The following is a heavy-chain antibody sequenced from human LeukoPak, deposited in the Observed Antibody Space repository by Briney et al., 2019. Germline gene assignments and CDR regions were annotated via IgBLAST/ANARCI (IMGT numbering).Heavy chain of an antibody. CDR2: VSSDGSST. CDR1: GFTFSDYW. J-gene: IGHJ3*02. V-gene: IGHV3-74*01. D-gene: IGHD3-16*01. Sequence: GGSLRLSCAASGFTFSDYWMHWVRQAPGKRLVWVSRVSSDGSSTSYADSVKGRFTISRDNAKNTLYLQMNSLRAEDTAVYYCARGGRSGNPNAFDIWGQGTMVTVSS. CDR3: ARGGRSGNPNAFDI.